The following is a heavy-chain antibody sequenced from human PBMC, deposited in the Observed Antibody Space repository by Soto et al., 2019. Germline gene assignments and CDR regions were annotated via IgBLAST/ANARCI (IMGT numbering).Heavy chain of an antibody. CDR2: ISSSSSYT. J-gene: IGHJ6*02. Sequence: TGGSLRLSCVASGFTFSDYYMSWIRQAPGKGLEWVSYISSSSSYTNYADSVEGRVTISRDNAKNSLYLQMNSLRAEDTAVYYCARAPRITIFGVVISYAMDVWGQGTTVTVSS. CDR1: GFTFSDYY. V-gene: IGHV3-11*06. D-gene: IGHD3-3*01. CDR3: ARAPRITIFGVVISYAMDV.